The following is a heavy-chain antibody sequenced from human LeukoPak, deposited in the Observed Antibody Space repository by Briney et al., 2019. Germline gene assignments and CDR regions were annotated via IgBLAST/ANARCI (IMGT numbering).Heavy chain of an antibody. CDR3: ARDRVYYDSSGCPLNNWFEP. CDR2: IYYSGTT. D-gene: IGHD3-22*01. J-gene: IGHJ5*02. Sequence: SETLSLTCTVSGASISSTSYYWGCLRQPPGKGLEWIGNIYYSGTTYSNPSLKSRVTISVDTSKNQCSLKLSSVTAADTAVYYCARDRVYYDSSGCPLNNWFEPWGQGTLVTVSS. CDR1: GASISSTSYY. V-gene: IGHV4-39*07.